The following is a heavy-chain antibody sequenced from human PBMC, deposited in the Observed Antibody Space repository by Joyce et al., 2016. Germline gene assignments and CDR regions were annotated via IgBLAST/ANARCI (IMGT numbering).Heavy chain of an antibody. Sequence: QVQLQESGPGLVKPSETLSVTCSVSRASFTSGNKYWTWIRQSPGKGLEWIGYFSYSETTKYNPSLESRVTISVDTSKNQFSLSLTSVTAADTAIYYCARQGGGWEWGQGTLVIVSS. J-gene: IGHJ4*02. D-gene: IGHD6-19*01. CDR3: ARQGGGWE. V-gene: IGHV4-61*01. CDR2: FSYSETT. CDR1: RASFTSGNKY.